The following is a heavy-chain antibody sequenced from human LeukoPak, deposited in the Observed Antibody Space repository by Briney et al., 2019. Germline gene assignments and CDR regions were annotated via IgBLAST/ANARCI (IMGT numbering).Heavy chain of an antibody. CDR1: GFTFSSYA. CDR3: AKDRQKGSGSYFYYFDY. V-gene: IGHV3-23*01. CDR2: ISGSGGRT. D-gene: IGHD3-10*01. Sequence: GGSLRLSCAASGFTFSSYAMSWVGQAAGKGVEWVSAISGSGGRTYYEDFVKGEFTISRDNSKKTLYLEMKSLRAEDTAVYYCAKDRQKGSGSYFYYFDYWGQGTLVTVSS. J-gene: IGHJ4*02.